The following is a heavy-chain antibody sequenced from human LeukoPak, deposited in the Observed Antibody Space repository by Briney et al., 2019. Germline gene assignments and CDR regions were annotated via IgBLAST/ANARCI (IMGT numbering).Heavy chain of an antibody. CDR1: GGSISSGDYY. CDR3: ARGARMNDY. Sequence: SETLSLTCTVSGGSISSGDYYWSWLRQPPGKGLEWIVAIFYSGSTYYNPSLKSRVTISVDTSKNQFSLKLSSVTAADTAVYYCARGARMNDYWGQGTLVTVSS. CDR2: IFYSGST. D-gene: IGHD2-15*01. J-gene: IGHJ4*02. V-gene: IGHV4-30-4*01.